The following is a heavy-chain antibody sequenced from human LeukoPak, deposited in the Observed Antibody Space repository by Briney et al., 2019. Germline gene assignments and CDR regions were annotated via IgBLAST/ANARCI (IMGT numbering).Heavy chain of an antibody. CDR1: GHNFTDYW. J-gene: IGHJ4*02. V-gene: IGHV5-51*01. Sequence: GESLKISCRASGHNFTDYWIAWVRQLPGKGLEWVGIIHPSDSETQYSPSFQGQVTISADNSITTAYLQWSSLKASDTAIYYCARRGYSGYSPFDSWGQGTLVFVSS. CDR3: ARRGYSGYSPFDS. CDR2: IHPSDSET. D-gene: IGHD5-12*01.